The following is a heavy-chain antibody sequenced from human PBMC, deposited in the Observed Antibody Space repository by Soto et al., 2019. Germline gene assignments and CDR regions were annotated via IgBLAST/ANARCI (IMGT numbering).Heavy chain of an antibody. J-gene: IGHJ3*02. CDR1: GYSFTSYW. CDR2: IYPGDSDA. Sequence: GESLKISCKGSGYSFTSYWIGWVRQMPGKGLEWLGFIYPGDSDARYSPSFQGQVTISADKSTSTAYLQWDSLKASDTAIYYCARRVSAFDSSGQGTRVTVSS. V-gene: IGHV5-51*01. CDR3: ARRVSAFDS.